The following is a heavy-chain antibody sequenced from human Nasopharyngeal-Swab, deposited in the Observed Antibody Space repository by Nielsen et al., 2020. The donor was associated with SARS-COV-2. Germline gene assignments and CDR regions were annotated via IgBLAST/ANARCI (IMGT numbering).Heavy chain of an antibody. CDR2: IYYSGST. Sequence: SETLSLTCTVSGGSISSGGYYWSWIRQPPGKGLEWIGYIYYSGSTNYNPSLKSRVTISVDTSKNQFSLKLSSVTAADTAVYYCARGYAFDIWGQGTMVTVSS. CDR1: GGSISSGGYY. J-gene: IGHJ3*02. V-gene: IGHV4-61*08. CDR3: ARGYAFDI.